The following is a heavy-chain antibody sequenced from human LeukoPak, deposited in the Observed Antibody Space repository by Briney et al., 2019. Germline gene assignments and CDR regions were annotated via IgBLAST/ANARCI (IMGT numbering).Heavy chain of an antibody. D-gene: IGHD6-6*01. Sequence: GGSLRLSCAASGFTLSNSGMHWIRQAPGKGLEWVAVISYDGRNIYYADSVKGRFTISRDNSKNTLYLQMSSLRTEDTAVYYCAKIEGSSSYYFDYWGQGTLVTVSS. CDR3: AKIEGSSSYYFDY. CDR2: ISYDGRNI. J-gene: IGHJ4*02. CDR1: GFTLSNSG. V-gene: IGHV3-30*18.